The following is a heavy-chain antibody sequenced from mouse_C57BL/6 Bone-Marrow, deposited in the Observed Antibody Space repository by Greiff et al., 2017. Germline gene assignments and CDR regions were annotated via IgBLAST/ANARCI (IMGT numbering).Heavy chain of an antibody. V-gene: IGHV1-61*01. CDR3: ARGGRRYFDV. J-gene: IGHJ1*03. CDR1: GYTFTSYW. D-gene: IGHD1-1*01. Sequence: QVQLQQPGAELVRPGSSVKLSCKASGYTFTSYWMDWVKPRPGQGLEWIGNIYPSDSETHYNQKFKDKATLTVDKSSSTAYMQLSSLTAEDAAVYYCARGGRRYFDVWGTGTTVTVSS. CDR2: IYPSDSET.